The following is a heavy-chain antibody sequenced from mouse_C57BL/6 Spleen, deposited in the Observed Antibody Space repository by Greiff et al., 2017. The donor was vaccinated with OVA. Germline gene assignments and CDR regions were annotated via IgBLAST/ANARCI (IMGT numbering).Heavy chain of an antibody. V-gene: IGHV1-82*01. CDR1: GYAFSSSW. J-gene: IGHJ2*01. CDR3: AREGIYYYGSSFDY. D-gene: IGHD1-1*01. Sequence: VQRVESGPELVKPGASVKISCKASGYAFSSSWMNWVKQRPGKGLEWIGRIYPGDGDTNYNGKFKGKATLTADKSSSTAYMQLSSLTSEDSAVYFGAREGIYYYGSSFDYWGQGTTLTVSS. CDR2: IYPGDGDT.